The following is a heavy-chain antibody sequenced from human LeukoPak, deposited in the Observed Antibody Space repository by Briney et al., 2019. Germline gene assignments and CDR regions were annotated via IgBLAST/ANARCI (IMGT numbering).Heavy chain of an antibody. D-gene: IGHD6-6*01. J-gene: IGHJ4*02. CDR3: AKGSIAAPSDY. V-gene: IGHV3-74*01. Sequence: GGSLRLSCAASGFTFSSYWMHWVRQAPGKGLVWVSRINTDGSSTSYADSVKGRFTISRDNAKNTLYLQINSLRAEDTAVYYCAKGSIAAPSDYWGQGTLATVSS. CDR2: INTDGSST. CDR1: GFTFSSYW.